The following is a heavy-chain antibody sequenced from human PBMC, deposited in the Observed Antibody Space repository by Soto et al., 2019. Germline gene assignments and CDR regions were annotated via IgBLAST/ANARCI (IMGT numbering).Heavy chain of an antibody. J-gene: IGHJ4*02. Sequence: VQLVESGGGVVQPGRSLRLSCAASGFTFSNAWMSWVRQAPGKGLEWVGRIKSKTDGGTTDYAAPVKGRFTISRDDSKNTLYLQMNSLKTEDTAVYYCTTEGYYDILTGYSPFDYWGQGTLVTVSS. D-gene: IGHD3-9*01. V-gene: IGHV3-15*01. CDR3: TTEGYYDILTGYSPFDY. CDR1: GFTFSNAW. CDR2: IKSKTDGGTT.